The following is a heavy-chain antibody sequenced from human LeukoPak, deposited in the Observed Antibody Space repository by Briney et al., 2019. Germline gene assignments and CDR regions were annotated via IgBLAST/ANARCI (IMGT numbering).Heavy chain of an antibody. D-gene: IGHD3-10*01. CDR3: ARATGFGELLFRGFDP. CDR2: ISGSGGST. V-gene: IGHV3-23*01. J-gene: IGHJ5*02. CDR1: GFTFSSYG. Sequence: GGSLRLSCAASGFTFSSYGMSWVRQAPGKGLEWVSAISGSGGSTYYADSVKGRFTISRDNSKNTLYLQMNSLRAEDTAVYYCARATGFGELLFRGFDPWGQGTLVTVSS.